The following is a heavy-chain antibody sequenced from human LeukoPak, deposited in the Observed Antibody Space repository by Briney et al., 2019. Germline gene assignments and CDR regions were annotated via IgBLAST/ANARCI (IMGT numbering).Heavy chain of an antibody. D-gene: IGHD2-8*02. CDR1: GDSISSGDYY. Sequence: SETLSLTCTVSGDSISSGDYYWNWIRQPAGKGLEWIGYIHYSGSTNSNPSLKSRVSISVDTSKNQFSLTLNAVTAADTAVYYCVRDRSLVAVSGSDAFDIWGQGTMVSVSS. V-gene: IGHV4-61*10. J-gene: IGHJ3*02. CDR2: IHYSGST. CDR3: VRDRSLVAVSGSDAFDI.